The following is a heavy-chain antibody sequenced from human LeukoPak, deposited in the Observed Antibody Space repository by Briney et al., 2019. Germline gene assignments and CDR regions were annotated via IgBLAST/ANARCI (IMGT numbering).Heavy chain of an antibody. CDR1: GGSFSGYY. J-gene: IGHJ4*02. V-gene: IGHV4-34*01. Sequence: PSETLSLTCAVYGGSFSGYYWSWIRQPPGKGLEWIGEINHSGSTNYNPSLKSRVTISVDTSKNQSSLKLSSVTAADTAVYYCARGRPGHYDFWSGYWVYFDYWGQGTLVTVSS. CDR3: ARGRPGHYDFWSGYWVYFDY. D-gene: IGHD3-3*01. CDR2: INHSGST.